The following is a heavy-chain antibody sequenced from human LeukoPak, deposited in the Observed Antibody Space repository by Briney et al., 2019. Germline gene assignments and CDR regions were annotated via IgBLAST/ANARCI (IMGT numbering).Heavy chain of an antibody. Sequence: GGSLRLSCATSGFTFSSIWMSWVRQAPGKGLEWVANIKHDGSETNYVDSVKGRFTISRDNAKHSLHLQMNSLRVEDTAVYYCAKNGGPYGMDVWGQGTTVTVSS. J-gene: IGHJ6*02. CDR3: AKNGGPYGMDV. D-gene: IGHD3-16*01. CDR2: IKHDGSET. V-gene: IGHV3-7*02. CDR1: GFTFSSIW.